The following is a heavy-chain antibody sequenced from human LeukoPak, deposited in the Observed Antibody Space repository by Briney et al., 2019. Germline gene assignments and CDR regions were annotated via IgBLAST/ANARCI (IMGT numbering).Heavy chain of an antibody. J-gene: IGHJ5*02. CDR2: IYYSGST. D-gene: IGHD5-24*01. Sequence: SQTLSLTCTVSGGSINSYYWSWIRQPPGKGLEWIGYIYYSGSTEYNPSLKSRVTISVDTSKNQFSLKMSSVTAADTAVYYCARARDGHINNWFDPWGQGTLVTVSS. V-gene: IGHV4-59*01. CDR1: GGSINSYY. CDR3: ARARDGHINNWFDP.